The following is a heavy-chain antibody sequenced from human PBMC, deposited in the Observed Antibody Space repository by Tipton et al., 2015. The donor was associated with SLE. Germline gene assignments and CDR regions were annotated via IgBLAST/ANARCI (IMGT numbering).Heavy chain of an antibody. J-gene: IGHJ6*02. D-gene: IGHD3-10*01. CDR2: INHSGST. CDR3: AICDGSGVDYYYYGMDV. V-gene: IGHV4-34*01. CDR1: GGSFSGYY. Sequence: AGLVKPSETLSLTCAVYGGSFSGYYWSWIRQPPGKGLEWIGEINHSGSTNYNPSLKSRVTISVDTSKNQFSLKLSSVTAADTAVYYCAICDGSGVDYYYYGMDVWGQGTTVTVSS.